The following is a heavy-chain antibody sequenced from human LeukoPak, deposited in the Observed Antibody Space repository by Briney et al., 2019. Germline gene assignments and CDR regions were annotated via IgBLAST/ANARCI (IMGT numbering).Heavy chain of an antibody. J-gene: IGHJ4*02. CDR2: VSRGGST. D-gene: IGHD4-17*01. V-gene: IGHV4-34*01. CDR3: GLSTTRATTRTIDY. CDR1: GGSFSVYY. Sequence: SETLSLTCAVYGGSFSVYYWSWIRHPPGKGLEWIGEVSRGGSTKYSPSLKSRVTISLDTSNNQVSLKLSSVTAADTAMYYCGLSTTRATTRTIDYWGQGTLVTVSS.